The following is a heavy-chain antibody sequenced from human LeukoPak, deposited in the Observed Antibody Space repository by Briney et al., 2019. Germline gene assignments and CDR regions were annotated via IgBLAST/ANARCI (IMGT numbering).Heavy chain of an antibody. V-gene: IGHV1-2*02. Sequence: ASVRVSCKASGYTFTVYYMHWVRQAPGQGLEWMGWINPNSGGTNYAQKFQGRVTMTRDTSISTAYMELSRLRSDDTAVYYCARIGGSYAAKGWFDPWGQGTLVTVSS. CDR1: GYTFTVYY. CDR3: ARIGGSYAAKGWFDP. CDR2: INPNSGGT. J-gene: IGHJ5*02. D-gene: IGHD1-26*01.